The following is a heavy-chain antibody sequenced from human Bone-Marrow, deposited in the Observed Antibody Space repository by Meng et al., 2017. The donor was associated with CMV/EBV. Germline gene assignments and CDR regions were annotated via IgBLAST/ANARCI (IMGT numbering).Heavy chain of an antibody. CDR3: ARDPVRWNDDLSFDY. CDR2: ISYDGSNK. J-gene: IGHJ4*02. Sequence: GGSLRLSCAASGFTFSSYAMHWVRQAPGKGLEWVAVISYDGSNKYYADSVKGRFTISRDNSKNTLYLQMNSRRAEDTAVYYCARDPVRWNDDLSFDYWGQGTLVTVSS. CDR1: GFTFSSYA. D-gene: IGHD1-1*01. V-gene: IGHV3-30-3*01.